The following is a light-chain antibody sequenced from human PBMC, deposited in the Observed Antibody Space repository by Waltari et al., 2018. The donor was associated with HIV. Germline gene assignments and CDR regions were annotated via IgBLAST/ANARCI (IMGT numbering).Light chain of an antibody. CDR1: MRDTDIYDL. Sequence: QSALPQPASLSGSPGQSTTISCHGDMRDTDIYDLFSWYQKYPGKAPQLIIYDLNTRPSGISNRFSGSKSGNTASLTISALQGDDEADYYCSSYTDSDTLLFGGGTKLTVL. V-gene: IGLV2-14*01. CDR2: DLN. CDR3: SSYTDSDTLL. J-gene: IGLJ2*01.